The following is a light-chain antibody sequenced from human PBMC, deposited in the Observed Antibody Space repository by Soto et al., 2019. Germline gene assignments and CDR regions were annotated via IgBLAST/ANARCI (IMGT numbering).Light chain of an antibody. CDR1: QSVRSY. J-gene: IGKJ5*01. Sequence: PGNRATLSRVASQSVRSYLAWYQQKPGQAPRLLIYGTSNRATGIPARFSGSGSGTDFTLTINSLEPEDFAVYYCQQRRYWQITFGQGTRLEIK. V-gene: IGKV3D-11*02. CDR2: GTS. CDR3: QQRRYWQIT.